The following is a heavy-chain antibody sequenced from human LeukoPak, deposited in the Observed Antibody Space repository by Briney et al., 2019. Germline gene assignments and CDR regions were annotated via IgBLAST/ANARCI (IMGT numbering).Heavy chain of an antibody. D-gene: IGHD3-16*01. J-gene: IGHJ4*02. CDR1: GFTFNAYY. CDR3: VRDLLGLPHKYFDS. CDR2: ISGTGSSI. V-gene: IGHV3-11*04. Sequence: PGGSLRLSCAASGFTFNAYYMIWIRQAPGKGLEWISYISGTGSSIYYADSVKGRFTISRDNAKKSLSLQMNSLRPEDTAVYYCVRDLLGLPHKYFDSWGQGTLVTVSS.